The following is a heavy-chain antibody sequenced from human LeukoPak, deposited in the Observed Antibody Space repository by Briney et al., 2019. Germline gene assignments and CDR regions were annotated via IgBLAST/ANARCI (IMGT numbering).Heavy chain of an antibody. J-gene: IGHJ4*02. CDR2: ISGSGGST. D-gene: IGHD3-9*01. CDR1: GFTFSSYA. V-gene: IGHV3-23*01. Sequence: PGGSLRLSCAASGFTFSSYAMSWVRQAPGKGLEWVSAISGSGGSTYYADSVKGRFTISRDNSKSTLYLQMNSLRAEDTAVYYCAKDTPYYDILTGYDYWGQGTLVTVSS. CDR3: AKDTPYYDILTGYDY.